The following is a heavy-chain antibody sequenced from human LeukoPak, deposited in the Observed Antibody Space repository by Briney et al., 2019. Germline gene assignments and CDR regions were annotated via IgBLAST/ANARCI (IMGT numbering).Heavy chain of an antibody. CDR2: TYYSGTT. J-gene: IGHJ4*02. Sequence: SETLSLTCTVSGVSINNTIYYWAWIRQPPGKGLEWIGSTYYSGTTYHNPSLTSRVTISVDTSKNQFSLKLSSVTAADTAVYYCARDYDNSAYYNYWGQGTLVTVSS. CDR3: ARDYDNSAYYNY. D-gene: IGHD3-22*01. CDR1: GVSINNTIYY. V-gene: IGHV4-39*07.